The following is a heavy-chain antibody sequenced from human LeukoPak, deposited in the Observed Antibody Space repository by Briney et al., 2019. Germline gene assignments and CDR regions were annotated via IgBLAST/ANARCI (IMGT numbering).Heavy chain of an antibody. Sequence: GESLKISCKGSGYSFTTYWIGWVRQLPGKGLEWMGIIFPGDSDTRYSPSFQGQVTISADKSTSTAYLQWNSLKASDTAMYYCARRVGYRNHFDIWGQGTMVTVSS. V-gene: IGHV5-51*01. CDR3: ARRVGYRNHFDI. CDR1: GYSFTTYW. CDR2: IFPGDSDT. J-gene: IGHJ3*02. D-gene: IGHD1-14*01.